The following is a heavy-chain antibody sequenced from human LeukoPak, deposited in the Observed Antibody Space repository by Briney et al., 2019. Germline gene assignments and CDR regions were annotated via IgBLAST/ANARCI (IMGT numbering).Heavy chain of an antibody. J-gene: IGHJ4*02. CDR3: ASYIAAFDY. V-gene: IGHV4-39*07. CDR2: IYYSGST. D-gene: IGHD6-13*01. Sequence: SETLSLTCTVSGGSISSSNYYWGWIRLPPGKGLGWIGSIYYSGSTYYNPSLKSRVTISVDTSKNQFSLKLSSVTAADTAVYYCASYIAAFDYWGQGTLVTVSS. CDR1: GGSISSSNYY.